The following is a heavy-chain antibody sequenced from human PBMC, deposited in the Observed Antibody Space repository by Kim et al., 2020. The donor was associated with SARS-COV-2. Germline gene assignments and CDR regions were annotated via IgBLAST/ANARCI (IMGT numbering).Heavy chain of an antibody. V-gene: IGHV1-18*01. D-gene: IGHD2-2*01. CDR3: ARMAEDIVVVPAANHPSFDY. Sequence: ASVKVSCKASGYTFTSYGISWVRQAPGQGLEWMGWISAYNGNTNYAQKLQGRVTMTTDTSTSTAYMELRSLRSDDTAVYYCARMAEDIVVVPAANHPSFDYWGQGTLVTVSS. CDR2: ISAYNGNT. J-gene: IGHJ4*02. CDR1: GYTFTSYG.